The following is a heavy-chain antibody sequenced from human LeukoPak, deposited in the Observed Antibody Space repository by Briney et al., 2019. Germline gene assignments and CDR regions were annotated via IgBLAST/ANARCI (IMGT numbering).Heavy chain of an antibody. V-gene: IGHV1-8*01. D-gene: IGHD3-22*01. CDR1: GYTFTSYD. CDR2: MNPNSGNT. Sequence: ASVKVSCKASGYTFTSYDINWVRQATGQGLGWMGWMNPNSGNTGYAQKFQGRVTMTRNTSISTAYMELSSLRSEDTAVYYCASRDSSGYYYDAFDIWGQGTMVTVSS. CDR3: ASRDSSGYYYDAFDI. J-gene: IGHJ3*02.